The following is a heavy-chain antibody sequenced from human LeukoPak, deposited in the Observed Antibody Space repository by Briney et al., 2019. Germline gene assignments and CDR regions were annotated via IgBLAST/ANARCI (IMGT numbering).Heavy chain of an antibody. CDR3: ARDLRLGYCSSTSCSYYYYGMDV. CDR1: GGSISSYY. J-gene: IGHJ6*02. CDR2: IYYSGST. Sequence: SETLSLTCTVSGGSISSYYWSWIRQPPGKGLEWIGYIYYSGSTYYNPSLKSRVTISVDTSKNQFSLKLSSVTAADTAVYYCARDLRLGYCSSTSCSYYYYGMDVWGQGTTVTVSS. D-gene: IGHD2-2*01. V-gene: IGHV4-59*06.